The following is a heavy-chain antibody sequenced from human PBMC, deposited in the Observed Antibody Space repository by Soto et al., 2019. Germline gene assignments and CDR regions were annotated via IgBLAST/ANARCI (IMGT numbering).Heavy chain of an antibody. J-gene: IGHJ3*02. CDR3: AKARDYYDSSGYYLDAFDI. CDR1: GGSVSSGGYY. Sequence: SETLSLTCTVSGGSVSSGGYYWSWIRQPPGKGLEWIGYIYYSGSTNYNPSLKSRVTISVDTSKNQFSLKLSSVTAADTAVYYCAKARDYYDSSGYYLDAFDIWGQGTMVTVSS. CDR2: IYYSGST. D-gene: IGHD3-22*01. V-gene: IGHV4-61*08.